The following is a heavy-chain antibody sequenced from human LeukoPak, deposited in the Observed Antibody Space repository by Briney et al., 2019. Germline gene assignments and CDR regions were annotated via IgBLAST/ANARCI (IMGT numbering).Heavy chain of an antibody. V-gene: IGHV1-69*02. CDR3: AKVSHDSKFDY. D-gene: IGHD4-11*01. CDR1: GGTFSSYT. CDR2: IIPILGIA. J-gene: IGHJ4*02. Sequence: SVKVSCKASGGTFSSYTISWVRQAPGQGLEWMGRIIPILGIANYAQKFQGRVTITADKSTSTAYMELSSLRSEDTAVYYCAKVSHDSKFDYWGQGTLVTVSS.